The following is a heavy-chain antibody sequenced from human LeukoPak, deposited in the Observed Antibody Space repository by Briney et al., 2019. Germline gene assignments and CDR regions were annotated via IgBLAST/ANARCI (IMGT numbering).Heavy chain of an antibody. J-gene: IGHJ4*02. V-gene: IGHV3-23*01. Sequence: GGSLRLSCAASGFTVSSNYMSWVRQAPGKGLEWVSALNAGGGSTHYADSAKGRFTISRDNSKNTLYLQLNSLRAEDTAVYYCASPVRDRYCSGGSCYSPFDFWGQGTLVTVSS. CDR2: LNAGGGST. D-gene: IGHD2-15*01. CDR3: ASPVRDRYCSGGSCYSPFDF. CDR1: GFTVSSNY.